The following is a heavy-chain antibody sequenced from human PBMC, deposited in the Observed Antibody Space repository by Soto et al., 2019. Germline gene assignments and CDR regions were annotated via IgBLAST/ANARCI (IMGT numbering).Heavy chain of an antibody. CDR3: ARDFVSGRYYFDY. CDR2: ISGSGGST. D-gene: IGHD6-19*01. J-gene: IGHJ4*02. V-gene: IGHV3-23*01. Sequence: PGGSLRLSCAASGFTFSSYAMSWVRQAPGKGLEWVSAISGSGGSTYYADSVKGRFTISRDNSKNTLYLQMNSLRDEDTAVYYCARDFVSGRYYFDYWGKGTLVPVSS. CDR1: GFTFSSYA.